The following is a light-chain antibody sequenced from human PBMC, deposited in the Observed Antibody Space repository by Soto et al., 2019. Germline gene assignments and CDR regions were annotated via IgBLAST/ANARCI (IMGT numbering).Light chain of an antibody. J-gene: IGLJ2*01. CDR1: SSDVGGYKY. CDR3: SSYAGSNNPHVV. Sequence: QSALTQPPSASGSPGQSVTISCTGTSSDVGGYKYVSWYQQQSGKVPKLMIYEVSKRPSGVPDRFSGSKSGNTASLTVSGLQAEDEADYYCSSYAGSNNPHVVFGGGTKLTVL. V-gene: IGLV2-8*01. CDR2: EVS.